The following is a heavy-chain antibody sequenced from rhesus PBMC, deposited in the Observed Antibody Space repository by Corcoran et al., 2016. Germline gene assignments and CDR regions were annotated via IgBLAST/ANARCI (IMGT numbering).Heavy chain of an antibody. CDR1: GFTFSSYG. D-gene: IGHD3-3*01. J-gene: IGHJ4*01. CDR2: IWYDGSKK. V-gene: IGHV3-54*02. CDR3: VKGRAHLDWLLFDY. Sequence: EVQLVESGGGLVQPGGSLRLSCAASGFTFSSYGMHWVRQAQGKGLGWVAVIWYDGSKKYYADSVKDRFTISRDNSKNMLYLQMNNLRVEDMAVYYCVKGRAHLDWLLFDYWGQGVLVTVSS.